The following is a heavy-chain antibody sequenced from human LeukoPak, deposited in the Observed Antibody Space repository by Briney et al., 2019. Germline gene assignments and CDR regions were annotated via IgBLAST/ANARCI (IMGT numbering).Heavy chain of an antibody. J-gene: IGHJ4*02. V-gene: IGHV3-7*03. Sequence: GGSLRLSCAASGFTFSSYWMSWVRQAPGKGLEWVANIKQDGSEKYYVDSVKGRFTISRDNAKNSLYLQMNSLRAEDTAVYYCAREVIEWFRVYYFDYWGQGTLVTVSS. D-gene: IGHD3-10*01. CDR2: IKQDGSEK. CDR3: AREVIEWFRVYYFDY. CDR1: GFTFSSYW.